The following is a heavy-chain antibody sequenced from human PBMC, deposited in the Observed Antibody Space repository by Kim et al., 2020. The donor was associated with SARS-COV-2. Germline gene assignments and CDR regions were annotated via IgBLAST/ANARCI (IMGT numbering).Heavy chain of an antibody. J-gene: IGHJ4*02. D-gene: IGHD3-10*01. V-gene: IGHV4-34*01. CDR3: ALPPLDYGSGSLDY. CDR2: INHSGST. CDR1: GGSFSGYY. Sequence: SETLSLTCAVYGGSFSGYYWSWIRQPPGKGLEWIGEINHSGSTNYNPSLKSRVTISVDTSKNQFSLKLSSVTAADTAVYYCALPPLDYGSGSLDYWGQGTLVTVSS.